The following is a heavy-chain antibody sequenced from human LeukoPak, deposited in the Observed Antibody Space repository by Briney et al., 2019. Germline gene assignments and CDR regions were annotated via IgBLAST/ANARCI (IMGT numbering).Heavy chain of an antibody. V-gene: IGHV3-21*01. CDR1: GFTFSSYS. CDR2: ISSSSSYI. Sequence: GGSLRLSCAASGFTFSSYSMNWVRQAPGKGLEWVSSISSSSSYIYYADSVKGRFTISRDNAKNSLYLQMNSLRAEDTAVYYCARGGSGYYSVDAFDIWGQGTMVTVSS. J-gene: IGHJ3*02. D-gene: IGHD3-3*01. CDR3: ARGGSGYYSVDAFDI.